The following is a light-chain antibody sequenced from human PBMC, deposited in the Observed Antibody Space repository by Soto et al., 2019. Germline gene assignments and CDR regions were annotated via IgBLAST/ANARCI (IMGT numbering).Light chain of an antibody. V-gene: IGKV3-15*01. J-gene: IGKJ4*01. CDR3: QQYNNWPRAT. Sequence: EIVLTQSPATLSVSPGERATLSCRASQSVSGHLDWYQQKPGQAPRLLIYDASTRATGIPARFSGSGSGAEFTLTISSLQSEDFAVYYCQQYNNWPRATFGGGTKVDIK. CDR1: QSVSGH. CDR2: DAS.